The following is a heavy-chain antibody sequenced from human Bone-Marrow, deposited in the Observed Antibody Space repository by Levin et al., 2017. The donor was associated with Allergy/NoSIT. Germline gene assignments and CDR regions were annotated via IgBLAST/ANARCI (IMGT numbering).Heavy chain of an antibody. D-gene: IGHD2-2*02. CDR1: GFTFSSYA. V-gene: IGHV3-23*01. CDR3: AKVMGGYCSSTSCYTASGYYDYYGMDV. CDR2: ISGSGGST. Sequence: GGSLRLSCAASGFTFSSYAMSWVRQAPGKGLEWVSAISGSGGSTYYADSVKGRFTISRDNSKNTLYLQMNSLRAEDTAVYYCAKVMGGYCSSTSCYTASGYYDYYGMDVWGQGTTVTVSS. J-gene: IGHJ6*02.